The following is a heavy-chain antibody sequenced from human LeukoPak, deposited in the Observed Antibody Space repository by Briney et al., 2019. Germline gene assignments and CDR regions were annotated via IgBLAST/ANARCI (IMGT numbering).Heavy chain of an antibody. CDR2: IYSGGGT. CDR1: GFTVSSNH. CDR3: ARRSPIAATGTRRLED. J-gene: IGHJ4*02. V-gene: IGHV3-53*01. D-gene: IGHD6-13*01. Sequence: AGGSLRLSCAASGFTVSSNHMSWVRQAPGKGLEWVSIIYSGGGTYYADSVRGRFTISRDNSKNTLYLQMNSLRAEDTAVYYCARRSPIAATGTRRLEDWGQGTLVTVSS.